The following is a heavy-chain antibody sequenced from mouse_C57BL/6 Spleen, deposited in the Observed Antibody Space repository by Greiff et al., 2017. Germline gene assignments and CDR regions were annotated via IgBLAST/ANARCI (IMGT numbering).Heavy chain of an antibody. Sequence: VQLQQSGPELVKPGASVKISCKASGYTFTDYYINWVKQRPGQGLEWIGWLYPGSGNTKYNEKFKGKATLTVDTSSSTAYMQLSSLTSEDSAVYFCALYGYDDAMDYWGQGTSVTVSS. CDR1: GYTFTDYY. D-gene: IGHD2-2*01. CDR2: LYPGSGNT. J-gene: IGHJ4*01. V-gene: IGHV1-84*01. CDR3: ALYGYDDAMDY.